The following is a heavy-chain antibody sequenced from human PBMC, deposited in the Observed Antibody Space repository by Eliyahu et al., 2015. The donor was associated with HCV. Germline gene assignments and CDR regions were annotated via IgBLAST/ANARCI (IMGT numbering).Heavy chain of an antibody. Sequence: QVQLQQWGAGLLKPSETLSLTCAVYGGSFSGYXWSWIRQPPGKGLEWIGEINHSGSTNYNPSLKSRVTISVDTSKNQFSLKLSSVTAADTAVYYCARVKKKYYYDSSGFYYYGMDVWGQGTTVTVSS. CDR2: INHSGST. D-gene: IGHD3-22*01. V-gene: IGHV4-34*01. J-gene: IGHJ6*02. CDR3: ARVKKKYYYDSSGFYYYGMDV. CDR1: GGSFSGYX.